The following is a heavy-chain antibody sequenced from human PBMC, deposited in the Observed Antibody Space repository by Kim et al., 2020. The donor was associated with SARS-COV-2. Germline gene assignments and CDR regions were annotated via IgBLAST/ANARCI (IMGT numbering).Heavy chain of an antibody. D-gene: IGHD2-21*01. CDR3: ARGGYSNFDF. Sequence: DVRSMKGRVTISRDNAKNAMYRQMRRRRVEDTAVYYCARGGYSNFDFWGQGTLVTVSS. V-gene: IGHV3-7*01. J-gene: IGHJ4*02.